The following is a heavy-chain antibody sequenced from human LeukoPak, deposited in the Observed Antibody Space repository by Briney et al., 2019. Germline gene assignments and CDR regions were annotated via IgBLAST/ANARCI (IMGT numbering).Heavy chain of an antibody. CDR2: ISYDGSNK. D-gene: IGHD1-26*01. V-gene: IGHV3-30*04. CDR3: ARDFIHSGSYSH. CDR1: GFTFSSYA. Sequence: PGGSLRLSCAASGFTFSSYAMHWVRQAPGKGLEWVAVISYDGSNKYYADSVKGRFTISRDNSKNTLYLQMNSLRAEDTAVYYCARDFIHSGSYSHWGQGTLVTVSS. J-gene: IGHJ4*02.